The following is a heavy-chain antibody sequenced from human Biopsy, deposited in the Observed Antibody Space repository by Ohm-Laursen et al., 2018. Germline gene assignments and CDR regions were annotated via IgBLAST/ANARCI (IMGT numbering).Heavy chain of an antibody. CDR2: INPKSGDT. Sequence: SSVKVSCKSSGFSFTGYYIHWLRQAPGQGLEWMGWINPKSGDTDYPQNFQGRVSMTGDTSISAAYMDLSRLRSDDTAVYYCARGRRHCSGTCSRWYFDLWGRGTLVTVSS. D-gene: IGHD2-2*01. CDR3: ARGRRHCSGTCSRWYFDL. J-gene: IGHJ2*01. V-gene: IGHV1-2*02. CDR1: GFSFTGYY.